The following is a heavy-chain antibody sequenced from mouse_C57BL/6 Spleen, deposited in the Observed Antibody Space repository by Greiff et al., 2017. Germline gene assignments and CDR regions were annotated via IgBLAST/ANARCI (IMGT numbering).Heavy chain of an antibody. D-gene: IGHD1-1*01. CDR2: IDPEDGDT. CDR1: GFNIKDYY. V-gene: IGHV14-2*01. Sequence: EVQLQQSGAELVKPGASVKLSCTASGFNIKDYYMPWVKERTEQGLEWIGRIDPEDGDTKYAPTFQGKATITADTSSNTAYLQLSSLSSEDTAVYYCAAHYYGSSWFAYWGQGTLVTVSA. J-gene: IGHJ3*01. CDR3: AAHYYGSSWFAY.